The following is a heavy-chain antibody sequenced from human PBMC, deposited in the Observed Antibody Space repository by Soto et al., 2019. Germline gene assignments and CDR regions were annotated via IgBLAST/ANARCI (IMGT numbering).Heavy chain of an antibody. V-gene: IGHV4-59*12. D-gene: IGHD2-15*01. J-gene: IGHJ5*02. Sequence: PSETLSLTCTVSGGSISSYYWSWIRQPPGKGLEWIGYIYYSGSNYYNPSLKSHITLSVDTSKNQFSLKLTSVTAADTAVYYCAREGDGYCSGGTCYTHNWLDPWGQGTLVTVSS. CDR3: AREGDGYCSGGTCYTHNWLDP. CDR1: GGSISSYY. CDR2: IYYSGSN.